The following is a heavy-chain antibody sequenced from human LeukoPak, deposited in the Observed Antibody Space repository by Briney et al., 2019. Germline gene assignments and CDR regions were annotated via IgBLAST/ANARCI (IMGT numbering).Heavy chain of an antibody. Sequence: GGSLRLSCAASGFTFSSYAMNWVRQAPGKGLEWVSAISGSGGTTDYADSVKGRFTISTDSSKNTLFLQMNSLRAEDTAVYYCAREYGSGSSSPFDYWGQGTLVTVSS. CDR3: AREYGSGSSSPFDY. CDR2: ISGSGGTT. J-gene: IGHJ4*02. D-gene: IGHD3-10*01. V-gene: IGHV3-23*01. CDR1: GFTFSSYA.